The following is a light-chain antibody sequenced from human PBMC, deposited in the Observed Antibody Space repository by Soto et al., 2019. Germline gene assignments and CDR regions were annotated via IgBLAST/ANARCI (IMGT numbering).Light chain of an antibody. CDR1: QSISSY. V-gene: IGKV1-39*01. J-gene: IGKJ5*01. Sequence: DIQMTQSPSSLSASVGDRVTITCRASQSISSYLNWYQQKPGKAPKLLIYAASGLQSGVPSRFSGSGSGTDFTLTISSLQPEDFATYYCQQSYSTLSITFGQGTRLEIK. CDR2: AAS. CDR3: QQSYSTLSIT.